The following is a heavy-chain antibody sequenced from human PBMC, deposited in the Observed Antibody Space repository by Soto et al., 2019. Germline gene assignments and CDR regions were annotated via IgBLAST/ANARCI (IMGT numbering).Heavy chain of an antibody. V-gene: IGHV3-30-3*01. D-gene: IGHD4-17*01. CDR3: ASHNTD. CDR1: GFTFSSYA. J-gene: IGHJ4*02. Sequence: QVQLVESGGGVVQPGRSLRLSCAASGFTFSSYAMHWVRQAPGKGLEWVAVISYDGSNKYYADSVKGRFTISRDNSKNTLYLQMNSLRAEDTAVYYCASHNTDWGQGTLVTVSS. CDR2: ISYDGSNK.